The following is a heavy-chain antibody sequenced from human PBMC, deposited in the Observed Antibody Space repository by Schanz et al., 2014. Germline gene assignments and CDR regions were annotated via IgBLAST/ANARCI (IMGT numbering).Heavy chain of an antibody. CDR2: INPDSGDT. CDR3: ARVYRWQHILGHFDS. Sequence: QVLLVQSGAEVKKPGASVRVSCQASGYTFVGYYIHWLRQAPGQGLEWMGWINPDSGDTNYVQNFQGRVTMTRDTSITTAYMDLSRLTSDDTAVYYCARVYRWQHILGHFDSWGQGSLVTVSS. CDR1: GYTFVGYY. J-gene: IGHJ4*02. D-gene: IGHD6-13*01. V-gene: IGHV1-2*02.